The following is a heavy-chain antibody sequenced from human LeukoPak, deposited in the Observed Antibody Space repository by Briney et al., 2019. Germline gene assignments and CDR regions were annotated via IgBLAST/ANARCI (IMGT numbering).Heavy chain of an antibody. Sequence: SETLSLTCTVSGGSISSSSYYWGWIRQPPGKGLEWIGSIYYSGSTYYNPSLKGRVTISVDTSKNQFSLKLSSVTAADTAVYYCALNYYDSSGYLTVDYWGQGTLVTVSS. V-gene: IGHV4-39*07. CDR1: GGSISSSSYY. J-gene: IGHJ4*02. D-gene: IGHD3-22*01. CDR3: ALNYYDSSGYLTVDY. CDR2: IYYSGST.